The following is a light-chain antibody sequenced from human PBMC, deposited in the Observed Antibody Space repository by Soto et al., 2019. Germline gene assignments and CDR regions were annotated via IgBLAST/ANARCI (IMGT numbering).Light chain of an antibody. CDR3: QHYHTWPYT. CDR1: QSVSSN. CDR2: GAS. V-gene: IGKV3-15*01. Sequence: EIVMTQSPVTLSVSPEERATLSCRASQSVSSNLAWYQQKPGQAPRLLIYGASTRATGIPARFGGSGSGTEFTLTISSVQSEDFAVYYCQHYHTWPYTFGQGTKLEIK. J-gene: IGKJ2*01.